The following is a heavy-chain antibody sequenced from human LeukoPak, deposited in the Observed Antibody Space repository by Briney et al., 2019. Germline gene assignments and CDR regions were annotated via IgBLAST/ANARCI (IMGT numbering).Heavy chain of an antibody. D-gene: IGHD3-10*01. CDR2: ISTSGEST. Sequence: GGTLRLSCAASGFTFSSYGMSWVRQAPGQGLERVSAISTSGESTYYADSVKGHFTISRDNSKNTLYLQMNSLRAEDTAIYFCAKGSGNGYGSGPFDYWGQGTLVTVSS. CDR1: GFTFSSYG. CDR3: AKGSGNGYGSGPFDY. J-gene: IGHJ4*02. V-gene: IGHV3-23*01.